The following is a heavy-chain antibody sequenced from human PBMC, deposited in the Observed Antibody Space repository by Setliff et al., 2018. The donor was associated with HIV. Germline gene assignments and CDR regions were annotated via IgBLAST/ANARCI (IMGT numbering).Heavy chain of an antibody. V-gene: IGHV4-38-2*02. CDR2: IYQSGNT. CDR3: AAATTLLSPRA. CDR1: GSFISSGYF. Sequence: SETLSLTCTVSGSFISSGYFWGWIRQSPGKGLEWIGSIYQSGNTNYNPSLESRLTISVDTAKNQFSLKLSSVTAADTAVYYCAAATTLLSPRAWGQGTLVTVSS. J-gene: IGHJ5*02. D-gene: IGHD2-15*01.